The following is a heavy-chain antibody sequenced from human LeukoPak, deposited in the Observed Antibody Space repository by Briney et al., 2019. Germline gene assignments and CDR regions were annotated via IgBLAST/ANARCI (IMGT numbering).Heavy chain of an antibody. CDR3: ARRGSIAAHFDY. CDR1: GGSISSSSYY. Sequence: SSETLSLTCTVSGGSISSSSYYWGWIRQPPGKGLEWIGSIYYSGSTYYNPSLKSRVTISVDTSKNQFSLKLSTVTAADTAVYYCARRGSIAAHFDYWGQGTLVTVSS. D-gene: IGHD6-6*01. J-gene: IGHJ4*02. CDR2: IYYSGST. V-gene: IGHV4-39*07.